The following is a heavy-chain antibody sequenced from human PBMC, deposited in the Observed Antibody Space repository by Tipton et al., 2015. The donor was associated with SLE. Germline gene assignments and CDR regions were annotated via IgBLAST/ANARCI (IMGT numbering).Heavy chain of an antibody. CDR1: GFTFSSYS. V-gene: IGHV3-21*01. CDR3: VKDYITYSTASGYDY. D-gene: IGHD4-11*01. J-gene: IGHJ4*02. Sequence: SLRLSCAASGFTFSSYSMNWVRQAPGKGLEWVSSISSSSSYIYYADSVKGRFTISRDNSKSTLYLQMTSLRPEDTAVYYCVKDYITYSTASGYDYWGQGTLVTVSS. CDR2: ISSSSSYI.